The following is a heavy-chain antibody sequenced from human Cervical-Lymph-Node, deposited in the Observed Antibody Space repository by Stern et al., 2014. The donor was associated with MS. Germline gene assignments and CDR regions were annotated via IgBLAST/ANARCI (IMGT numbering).Heavy chain of an antibody. Sequence: VQLVQSGAEVKKPGSSVKVSCTASGGTFRINTISWVRQAPGPGLEWMGTSSPMIGTSNYAQKFQGRVTTSADESTSTAYMELSSLRSEDTAVYFCATEQGGIAAYWGQGTLVTVSS. V-gene: IGHV1-69*18. CDR3: ATEQGGIAAY. CDR1: GGTFRINT. CDR2: SSPMIGTS. J-gene: IGHJ4*02. D-gene: IGHD6-13*01.